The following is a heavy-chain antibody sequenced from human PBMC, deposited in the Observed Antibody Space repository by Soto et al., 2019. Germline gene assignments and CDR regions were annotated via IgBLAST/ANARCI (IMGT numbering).Heavy chain of an antibody. CDR3: ARDGWSAFDI. Sequence: QVQLVESGGGVVQPGRSLRLSCAASGFTFSSYGMHWVRQAPGKGLEWVAVIWHDGSNKYYADSVKGRFTISRDNSKNALYMQMNSLRAEDTAVYYCARDGWSAFDIWGQGTMVTVSS. J-gene: IGHJ3*02. CDR2: IWHDGSNK. CDR1: GFTFSSYG. D-gene: IGHD6-19*01. V-gene: IGHV3-33*01.